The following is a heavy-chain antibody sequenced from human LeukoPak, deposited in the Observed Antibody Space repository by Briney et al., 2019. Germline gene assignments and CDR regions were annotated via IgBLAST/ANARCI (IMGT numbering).Heavy chain of an antibody. V-gene: IGHV3-13*01. CDR3: ARVAKERVGGVYYFDY. CDR1: GFTFSDYD. CDR2: IGTAGDT. J-gene: IGHJ4*02. Sequence: GGSLRLSCAASGFTFSDYDMHWVRQATGKGLEWVTAIGTAGDTYYTGSVKGRFTISRENAKNSLYLQMNSLRAGDTAVYYCARVAKERVGGVYYFDYWGQGTLVTVSS. D-gene: IGHD1-1*01.